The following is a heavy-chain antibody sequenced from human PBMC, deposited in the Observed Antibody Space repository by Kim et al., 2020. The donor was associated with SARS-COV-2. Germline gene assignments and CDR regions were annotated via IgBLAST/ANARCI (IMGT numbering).Heavy chain of an antibody. J-gene: IGHJ4*02. Sequence: SETLSLTCTVSGGSISSYYWSWIRQPPGKGLEWIGYIYYSGSTNYNPSLKSRVTISVDTSKNQFSLKLSSVTAADTAVYYCARTRVGAPSPYFDYWGQGTLVTVSS. D-gene: IGHD1-26*01. V-gene: IGHV4-59*01. CDR2: IYYSGST. CDR3: ARTRVGAPSPYFDY. CDR1: GGSISSYY.